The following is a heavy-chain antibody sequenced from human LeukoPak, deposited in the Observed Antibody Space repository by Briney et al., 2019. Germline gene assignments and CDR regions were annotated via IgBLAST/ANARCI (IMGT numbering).Heavy chain of an antibody. CDR3: AKGFNQYAFYYGMDV. V-gene: IGHV3-23*01. J-gene: IGHJ6*02. CDR1: GFTFSSYA. CDR2: ISGSGIST. D-gene: IGHD1-14*01. Sequence: GGSLRLSCAASGFTFSSYAMSWVRQAPGKGLEWVSAISGSGISTYYADSVKGRFTISRDNSKNTLYLQMNSLRAEDTAVYYCAKGFNQYAFYYGMDVWGQGTTVTVSS.